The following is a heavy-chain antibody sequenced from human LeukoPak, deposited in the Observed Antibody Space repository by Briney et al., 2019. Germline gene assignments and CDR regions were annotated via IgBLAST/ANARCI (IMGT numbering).Heavy chain of an antibody. CDR3: ASISGDWIAAAGTAYFDY. D-gene: IGHD6-13*01. CDR2: IYYSGST. CDR1: GGSISSYY. Sequence: PSATLSLTCTVSGGSISSYYWSWIRQPPGKGLEWIGYIYYSGSTNYNPSLKSRVTISVDRSKNQFSLKLSSVTAADTAVYYCASISGDWIAAAGTAYFDYWGQGTLVTVSS. V-gene: IGHV4-59*12. J-gene: IGHJ4*02.